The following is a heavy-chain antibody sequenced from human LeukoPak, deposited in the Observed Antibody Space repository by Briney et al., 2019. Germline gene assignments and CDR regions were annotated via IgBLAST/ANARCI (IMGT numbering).Heavy chain of an antibody. Sequence: QSGGSLRLSCAASGFTVSSNYVSWVRQAPGKGLEWVSVIYSAGNTYYADSVQGRFTMSRENPENTLYLQMNSLRAEDTAVYYCARAHDRGYYYGFDYWGQGTLVTVSS. J-gene: IGHJ4*02. CDR2: IYSAGNT. D-gene: IGHD3-22*01. CDR1: GFTVSSNY. V-gene: IGHV3-66*01. CDR3: ARAHDRGYYYGFDY.